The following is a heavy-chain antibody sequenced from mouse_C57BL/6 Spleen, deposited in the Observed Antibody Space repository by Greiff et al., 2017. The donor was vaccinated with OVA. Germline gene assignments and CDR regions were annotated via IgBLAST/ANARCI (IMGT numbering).Heavy chain of an antibody. CDR2: INPSSGYT. CDR3: ACSYYGSSYFDY. J-gene: IGHJ2*01. CDR1: GYTFTSYT. V-gene: IGHV1-4*01. D-gene: IGHD1-1*01. Sequence: QVHVKQSGAELARPGASVKMSCKASGYTFTSYTMHWVKQRPGQGLEWIGYINPSSGYTKYNQKFKDKATLTADKSSSTAYMQLSSLTSEDSAVYYCACSYYGSSYFDYWGQGTTLTVSS.